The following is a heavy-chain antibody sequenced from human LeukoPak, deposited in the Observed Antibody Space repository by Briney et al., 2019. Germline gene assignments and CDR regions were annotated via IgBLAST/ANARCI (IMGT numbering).Heavy chain of an antibody. J-gene: IGHJ5*02. Sequence: ETLSLTCTVSGGSISSYYWSWIRQPPGKGLEWIGRIYSSGSTNYNPSLKSRVTMSVDTSKNQFSLKLSSVTATDTAVYYCARGPTTGDLLRRFDPWGQGTPVTVSS. D-gene: IGHD1-26*01. V-gene: IGHV4-4*07. CDR1: GGSISSYY. CDR2: IYSSGST. CDR3: ARGPTTGDLLRRFDP.